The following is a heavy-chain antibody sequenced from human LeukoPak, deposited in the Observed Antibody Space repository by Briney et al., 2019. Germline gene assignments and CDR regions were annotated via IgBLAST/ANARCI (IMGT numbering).Heavy chain of an antibody. CDR3: ARDPTILGNAFDI. Sequence: GGSLRLSCAASGFTFSSYSMNWVRQAPGKGLEWVSSISSSSSYIYYADSVKGRFTISRDNAKNSLYLQMNSLRAEDTAVYYCARDPTILGNAFDIWGQGTMVTVSS. CDR1: GFTFSSYS. D-gene: IGHD3-3*01. CDR2: ISSSSSYI. V-gene: IGHV3-21*01. J-gene: IGHJ3*02.